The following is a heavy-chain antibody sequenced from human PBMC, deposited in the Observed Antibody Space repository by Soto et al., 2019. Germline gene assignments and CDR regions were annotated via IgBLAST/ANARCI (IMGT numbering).Heavy chain of an antibody. CDR3: ARATQTYLRYFVWPSDPGGTEYNWFDT. D-gene: IGHD3-9*01. V-gene: IGHV4-30-4*01. CDR2: IYYSGST. J-gene: IGHJ5*02. CDR1: GGCISSGDFY. Sequence: SETLSLTCTVSGGCISSGDFYWSWIRQPPGKGLEWIGYIYYSGSTYYNASLKSRVTISVDTSKNQFSLKLSSVTAADTAVYYCARATQTYLRYFVWPSDPGGTEYNWFDTSRQGTVVTVYS.